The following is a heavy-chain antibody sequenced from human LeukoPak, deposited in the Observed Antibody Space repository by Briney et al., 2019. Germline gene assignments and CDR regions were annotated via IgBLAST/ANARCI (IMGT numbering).Heavy chain of an antibody. J-gene: IGHJ6*03. CDR2: IYTSGST. CDR3: ARGPAVAGYYYYYYMDV. Sequence: PSETLSLTCTVSGGSISSYYWSWLRQPAGKGLEWIGRIYTSGSTNYNPSLKSRVTMSVDTSKNQFSLKLSSVTAADTAVYYCARGPAVAGYYYYYYMDVWGKGTTVTVSS. D-gene: IGHD6-19*01. V-gene: IGHV4-4*07. CDR1: GGSISSYY.